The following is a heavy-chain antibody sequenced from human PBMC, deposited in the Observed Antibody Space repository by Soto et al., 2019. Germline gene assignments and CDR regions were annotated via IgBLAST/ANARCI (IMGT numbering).Heavy chain of an antibody. V-gene: IGHV3-53*01. Sequence: GGSLRLSCAASGFAFSTYAMSWVRQAPGKGLEWVSVIYSGGSTYYADSVKGRFTISRDNSKNTLYPQMNSLRAEDTAVYYCARSSYYDFWSGYSNGMDVWGQGTTVTVSS. CDR2: IYSGGST. D-gene: IGHD3-3*01. CDR1: GFAFSTYA. CDR3: ARSSYYDFWSGYSNGMDV. J-gene: IGHJ6*02.